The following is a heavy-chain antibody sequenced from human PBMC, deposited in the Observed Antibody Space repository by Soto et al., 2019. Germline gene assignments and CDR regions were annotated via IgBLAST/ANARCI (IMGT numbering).Heavy chain of an antibody. D-gene: IGHD7-27*01. Sequence: QVQLQESGPRLVSPSQTLSLTCTVSGGSISSAAYCWSWIRQSPDKGLEWIGHIYDGGTTYSSPSLKGRVTTSADTSETQFSLKLSSVSAADTAAYYCARGPSGDKIDYWGQGIQVTVSS. V-gene: IGHV4-30-4*01. CDR2: IYDGGTT. J-gene: IGHJ4*02. CDR1: GGSISSAAYC. CDR3: ARGPSGDKIDY.